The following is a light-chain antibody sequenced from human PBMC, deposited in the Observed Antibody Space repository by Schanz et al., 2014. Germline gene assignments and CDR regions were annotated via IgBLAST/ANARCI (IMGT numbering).Light chain of an antibody. CDR2: GAS. Sequence: EIVMTQSPATLSVSPGERATLSCRASHSVSTNLAWYQQKPGQPPRLLIYGASTRATGIPARFSGSGSGTEFTLTIGSLQSEDFAVYYCQQYNNWPPTFGQGTKVEIK. J-gene: IGKJ1*01. CDR1: HSVSTN. CDR3: QQYNNWPPT. V-gene: IGKV3-15*01.